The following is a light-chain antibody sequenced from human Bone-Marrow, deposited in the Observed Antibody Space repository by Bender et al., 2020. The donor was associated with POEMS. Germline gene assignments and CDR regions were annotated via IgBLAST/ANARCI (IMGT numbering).Light chain of an antibody. Sequence: QSALTQPASVSGSPGQSITISCTGTSSDFGGNKYVSWYQQHPGKAPKLIIFDVSNRPSGISYRFSGSKSGNTASLTISGLQADDEADYYCCSYAGSYAYVFGTGTKVTVL. CDR1: SSDFGGNKY. CDR2: DVS. CDR3: CSYAGSYAYV. J-gene: IGLJ1*01. V-gene: IGLV2-14*03.